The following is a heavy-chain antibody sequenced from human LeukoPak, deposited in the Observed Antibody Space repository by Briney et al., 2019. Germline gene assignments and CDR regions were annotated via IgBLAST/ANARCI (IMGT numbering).Heavy chain of an antibody. V-gene: IGHV3-30*03. CDR1: GFTFSSYG. CDR3: ARDALLDV. Sequence: GGSLRLSCAAPGFTFSSYGMHCDGSSKYYADSVEGRFTISRDDSKNTLYLQMGSLRAEDMAVYYCARDALLDVWGKGTTVSISS. CDR2: DGSSK. J-gene: IGHJ6*04.